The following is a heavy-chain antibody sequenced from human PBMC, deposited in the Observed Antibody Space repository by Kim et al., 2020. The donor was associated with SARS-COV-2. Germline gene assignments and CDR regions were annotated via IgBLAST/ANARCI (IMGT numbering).Heavy chain of an antibody. CDR3: ARGRFLEWSVWSYYYYMDV. CDR2: INTNTGNP. J-gene: IGHJ6*03. D-gene: IGHD3-3*01. V-gene: IGHV7-4-1*02. Sequence: ASVKVSCKASGYTFTSYAMNWVRQAPGQGLEWMGWINTNTGNPTYAQGFTGRFVFSLDTSVSTAYLQISSLKAEDTAVYYCARGRFLEWSVWSYYYYMDVWGKGTTVTVSS. CDR1: GYTFTSYA.